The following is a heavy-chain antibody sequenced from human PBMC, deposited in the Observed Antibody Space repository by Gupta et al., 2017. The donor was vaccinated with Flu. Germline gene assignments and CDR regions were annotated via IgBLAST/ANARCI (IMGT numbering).Heavy chain of an antibody. CDR3: AAAAAYGDAFDI. D-gene: IGHD6-25*01. CDR2: IVVGSGNT. CDR1: TFTSSA. V-gene: IGHV1-58*01. J-gene: IGHJ3*02. Sequence: TFTSSAVQWVRQARGQRLEWIGWIVVGSGNTNYAQKFQERVTITRDMSTSTAYMELSSLRSEDTAVYYCAAAAAYGDAFDIWGQGTMVTVST.